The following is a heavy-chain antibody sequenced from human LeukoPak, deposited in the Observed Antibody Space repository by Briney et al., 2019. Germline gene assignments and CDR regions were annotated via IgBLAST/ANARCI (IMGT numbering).Heavy chain of an antibody. Sequence: GGPLRLSCAATGFSFSSYSMNWVRLAPGKGLEWVSSISRSGSDMYYADSVRGRFIISRDNARNSLLLQMNSLRAEDTAVYFCARDPRVVVPAYFYYYYMDVWGKGTTVTVSS. CDR1: GFSFSSYS. CDR2: ISRSGSDM. V-gene: IGHV3-21*01. CDR3: ARDPRVVVPAYFYYYYMDV. J-gene: IGHJ6*03. D-gene: IGHD2-2*01.